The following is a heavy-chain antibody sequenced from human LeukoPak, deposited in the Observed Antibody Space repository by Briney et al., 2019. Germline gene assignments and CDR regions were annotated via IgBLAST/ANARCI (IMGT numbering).Heavy chain of an antibody. CDR1: GGSFSGYY. D-gene: IGHD6-13*01. V-gene: IGHV4-34*01. CDR3: ARVGSSSWYGSSAPVTFDY. CDR2: INHSGST. Sequence: PSETLSLTCAAYGGSFSGYYWSWIRQPPGKGLEWIGEINHSGSTNYNPSLKSRVTISVDTSKNQFSLKLSSVTAADTAVYYCARVGSSSWYGSSAPVTFDYWGQGTLVTVSS. J-gene: IGHJ4*02.